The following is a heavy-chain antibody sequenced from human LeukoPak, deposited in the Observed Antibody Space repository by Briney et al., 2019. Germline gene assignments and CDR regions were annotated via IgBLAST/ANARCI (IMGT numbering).Heavy chain of an antibody. CDR2: ISSSSSYI. CDR1: GCTFSSYC. CDR3: ARIYGSGSHDYFDY. V-gene: IGHV3-21*01. D-gene: IGHD3-10*01. J-gene: IGHJ4*02. Sequence: PWGSLRLSCAASGCTFSSYCMSWVRQAPGKGLEWVSSISSSSSYIYYADSVKGRFTISRDNAKNTLYLQMNSLGAEDTAVYYCARIYGSGSHDYFDYWGQGTLVTVSS.